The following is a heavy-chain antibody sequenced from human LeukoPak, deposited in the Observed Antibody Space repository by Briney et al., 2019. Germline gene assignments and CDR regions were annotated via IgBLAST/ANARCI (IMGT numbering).Heavy chain of an antibody. Sequence: GASVKVSCKASGGTFSSYAISWVRQAPGQGLEWMGGIIPIFGTANYAQKFQGRVTITADESTSTAYMELSSLRSEDTAVYYCARAVGRWYFWDYWGRGTLVTVCS. D-gene: IGHD6-13*01. J-gene: IGHJ4*02. V-gene: IGHV1-69*13. CDR3: ARAVGRWYFWDY. CDR2: IIPIFGTA. CDR1: GGTFSSYA.